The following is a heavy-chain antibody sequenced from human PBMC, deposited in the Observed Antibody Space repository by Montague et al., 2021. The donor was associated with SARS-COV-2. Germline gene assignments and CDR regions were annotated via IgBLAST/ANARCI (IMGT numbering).Heavy chain of an antibody. D-gene: IGHD2-2*01. CDR3: ARGLPAGPNFGMDV. V-gene: IGHV6-1*01. CDR1: GDSVSSNSGA. Sequence: CAISGDSVSSNSGAWNWLRQSPSKGLEWLGRTYYRSKWYYSYGVSVESRITVNADTSKNQVFLQLNSVTPEDTAVYFCARGLPAGPNFGMDVWGQGTTVTVSS. J-gene: IGHJ6*02. CDR2: TYYRSKWYY.